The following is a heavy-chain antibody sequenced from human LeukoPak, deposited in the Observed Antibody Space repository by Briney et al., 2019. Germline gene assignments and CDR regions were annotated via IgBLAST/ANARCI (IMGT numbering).Heavy chain of an antibody. CDR2: ISGSGGST. CDR1: GFTFSSYA. D-gene: IGHD6-13*01. Sequence: GGSLRLSCSASGFTFSSYAMSWVRQAPGKGLEWVSAISGSGGSTYYADSVKGRFTVSRDNSKNTLYLQMNSLRAEDTAVYYCAKAIWVAATASWFCFDYWGQGTLVTVSS. CDR3: AKAIWVAATASWFCFDY. V-gene: IGHV3-23*01. J-gene: IGHJ4*02.